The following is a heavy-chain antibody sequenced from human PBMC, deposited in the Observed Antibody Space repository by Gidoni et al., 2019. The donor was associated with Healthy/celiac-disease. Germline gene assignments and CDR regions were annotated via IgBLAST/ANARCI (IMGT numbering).Heavy chain of an antibody. CDR3: ARANIVVVPALIYYYYGMDV. V-gene: IGHV4-34*01. CDR1: GGSFSGYY. J-gene: IGHJ6*02. D-gene: IGHD2-2*01. CDR2: INHSGST. Sequence: QVQLQQWGAGLLKPSETLSLTCAVYGGSFSGYYWRWIRQPPGKGLEWIGEINHSGSTNYNPSLKSRVTISVDTSKNQFSLKLSSVTAADTAVYYCARANIVVVPALIYYYYGMDVWGQGTTVTVSS.